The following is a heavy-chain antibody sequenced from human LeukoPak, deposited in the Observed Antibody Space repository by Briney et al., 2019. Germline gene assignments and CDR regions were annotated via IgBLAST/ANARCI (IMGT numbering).Heavy chain of an antibody. V-gene: IGHV3-23*01. D-gene: IGHD2-15*01. CDR2: ISGSGGST. J-gene: IGHJ4*02. CDR1: GFTFSSYA. Sequence: GGSLRLSCAASGFTFSSYAMSWVRQAPGKGLEWVSAISGSGGSTYYADSVKGRFTISRDNSKNTLYLQMNSLRAEDTAVYYCARLIVVVVAAIDYWGQGTLVTVSS. CDR3: ARLIVVVVAAIDY.